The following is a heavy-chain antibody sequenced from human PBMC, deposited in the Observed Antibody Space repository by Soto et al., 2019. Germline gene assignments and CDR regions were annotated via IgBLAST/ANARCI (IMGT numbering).Heavy chain of an antibody. CDR3: AVAPTARASDI. CDR1: GDSVTNGNW. D-gene: IGHD4-17*01. Sequence: QVQLQESGPGLVKPSGTLSLTCAVSGDSVTNGNWWSWIRQPPGKGLEWIGEIYHDGITNCNPSLKSRLSIVVDQSKHQFLLNLNSVTAAETAGYYCAVAPTARASDIWALGTMFTRAS. CDR2: IYHDGIT. J-gene: IGHJ3*02. V-gene: IGHV4-4*02.